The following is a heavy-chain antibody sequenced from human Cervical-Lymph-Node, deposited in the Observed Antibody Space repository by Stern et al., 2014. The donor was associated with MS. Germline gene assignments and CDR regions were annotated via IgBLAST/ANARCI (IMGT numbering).Heavy chain of an antibody. D-gene: IGHD3-10*01. J-gene: IGHJ5*02. V-gene: IGHV1-2*02. CDR2: IDPNSGGT. CDR1: GYTFTDHH. Sequence: QVQLVGSGAEVKKPGASVKVSCKASGYTFTDHHMHWDRRAAVQGLEWMGWIDPNSGGTNYAQKFQGRVTMTRDTSISTAYMELSRLRSDDTAVYYCARGTLADPWGQGTLVTVSS. CDR3: ARGTLADP.